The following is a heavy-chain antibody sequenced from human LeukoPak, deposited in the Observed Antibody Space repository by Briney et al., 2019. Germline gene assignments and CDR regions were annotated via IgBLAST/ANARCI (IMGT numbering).Heavy chain of an antibody. V-gene: IGHV4-30-4*07. D-gene: IGHD3-22*01. CDR3: ARRDRPGNWFDP. CDR1: GGSISSGGYS. J-gene: IGHJ5*02. CDR2: LSYIGST. Sequence: SQTLSLTCAVSGGSISSGGYSWSWIRQPPGKGLEWIGYLSYIGSTYYNPSLKSRVTISVDTSKNQFSLKLSSVTAADTAVYYCARRDRPGNWFDPWGQGTLVTVSS.